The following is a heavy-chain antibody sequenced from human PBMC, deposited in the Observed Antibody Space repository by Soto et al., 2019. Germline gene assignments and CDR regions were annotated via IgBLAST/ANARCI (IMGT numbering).Heavy chain of an antibody. CDR1: GDSISRGGYY. D-gene: IGHD2-21*01. J-gene: IGHJ5*02. V-gene: IGHV4-31*03. Sequence: QVQLQESGPGLVKPSQTLSLSCTVSGDSISRGGYYWNWIRQHPRKGLEWIGYIYHSGSTNYNPSLKSRITIAVDSSKNQLSLELTNVTATDTAVYYCVRDGAGAYGLEWFCPWGQGILVTVSS. CDR2: IYHSGST. CDR3: VRDGAGAYGLEWFCP.